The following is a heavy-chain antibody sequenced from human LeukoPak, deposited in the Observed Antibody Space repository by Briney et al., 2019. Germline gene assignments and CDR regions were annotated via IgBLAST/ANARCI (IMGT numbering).Heavy chain of an antibody. D-gene: IGHD3-3*01. J-gene: IGHJ4*02. CDR3: ARGYRGRFSV. CDR2: INHSGST. Sequence: PSETLSLTCAVYGGSFSGYYWSWIRQPPGKGLEWIGEINHSGSTNYNPSLKSRVTISVDTSKNQFSLKLSSVTAADTAVYYCARGYRGRFSVWGQGTLATVSS. CDR1: GGSFSGYY. V-gene: IGHV4-34*01.